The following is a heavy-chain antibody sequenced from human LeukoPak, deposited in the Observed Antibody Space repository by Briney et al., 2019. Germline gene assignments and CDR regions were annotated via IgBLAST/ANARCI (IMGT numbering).Heavy chain of an antibody. J-gene: IGHJ4*02. CDR1: GYTFTRYG. Sequence: ASVIVSRKASGYTFTRYGISWVRQAPGQGLEWMGWISTYNGKTNYAERLQGRVTMTTDTSTSTAYMELRSLRSDDTAIYYCGRDYDSGTYYTFYWGQGTLVTVSS. CDR2: ISTYNGKT. D-gene: IGHD3-10*01. CDR3: GRDYDSGTYYTFY. V-gene: IGHV1-18*01.